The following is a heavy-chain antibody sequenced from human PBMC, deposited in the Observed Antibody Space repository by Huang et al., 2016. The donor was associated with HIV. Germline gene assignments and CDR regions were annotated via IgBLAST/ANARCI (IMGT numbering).Heavy chain of an antibody. D-gene: IGHD1-7*01. CDR1: GFTFSDYS. CDR3: ARRYNWNYVAHGFDI. J-gene: IGHJ3*02. CDR2: SIGSSTYI. V-gene: IGHV3-21*05. Sequence: EVQLVESGGGLVRPGGSLTLSCAASGFTFSDYSMSWVRQAPGEVLEWFAHSIGSSTYIYYVDSVKGRFAISRDNAKNLLFLQMNSLRAEDTALYYCARRYNWNYVAHGFDIWGQGTMVTVSS.